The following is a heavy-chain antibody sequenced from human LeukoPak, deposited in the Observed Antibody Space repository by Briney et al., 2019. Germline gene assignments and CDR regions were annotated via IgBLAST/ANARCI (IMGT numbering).Heavy chain of an antibody. D-gene: IGHD6-13*01. V-gene: IGHV4-59*01. CDR2: IYYSGST. CDR1: GGSFSGYY. J-gene: IGHJ4*02. Sequence: SETLSLTCAVYGGSFSGYYWSWIRQPPGKGLEWIGYIYYSGSTNYNPSLKSRVTISVDTSKNQFSLKLSSVTAADTAVYYCARTSGYSSSWYLYYWGQGTLVTVSS. CDR3: ARTSGYSSSWYLYY.